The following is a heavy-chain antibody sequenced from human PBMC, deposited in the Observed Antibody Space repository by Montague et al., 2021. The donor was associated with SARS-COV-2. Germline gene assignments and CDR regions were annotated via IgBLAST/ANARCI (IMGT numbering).Heavy chain of an antibody. V-gene: IGHV4-39*01. CDR3: ARCKTRDLEQDQVAFDV. CDR1: RGSDDDTNYY. D-gene: IGHD1/OR15-1a*01. Sequence: SETLSLTCTISRGSDDDTNYYWGWIRQPPGKGLEWIGTVDYSGSAYYNPSLKGRVTISVYSSENQFSLNMISLSAADTALYYCARCKTRDLEQDQVAFDVWGRGTMVTVCS. J-gene: IGHJ3*01. CDR2: VDYSGSA.